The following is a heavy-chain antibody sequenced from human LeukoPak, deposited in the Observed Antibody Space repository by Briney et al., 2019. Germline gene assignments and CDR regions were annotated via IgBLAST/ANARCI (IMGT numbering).Heavy chain of an antibody. D-gene: IGHD3-16*01. V-gene: IGHV4-31*03. J-gene: IGHJ4*02. Sequence: PSQTLSLTCTVSGGSINSGGYFWSWIRQHPGKGLEWVGHIYHSGNTYYNPSLKSRVTMSVDTSKNQFSLKLSSVTAADTAVYYCARPSDFPGGGYFDYWGQGTLVTVSS. CDR1: GGSINSGGYF. CDR2: IYHSGNT. CDR3: ARPSDFPGGGYFDY.